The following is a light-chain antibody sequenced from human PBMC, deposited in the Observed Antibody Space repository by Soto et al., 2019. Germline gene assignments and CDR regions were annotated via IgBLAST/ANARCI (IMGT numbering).Light chain of an antibody. CDR1: QSVSSN. CDR2: GAS. Sequence: EIVITQSPATLSLSPGERATLSCRASQSVSSNLAWYQQKPGQSPRLLIYGASTRATGIPARFSGSGSRTEFTLTLSSLQSEDFAVYYCQQYNNWPPGTFGQGTKVEIK. V-gene: IGKV3-15*01. J-gene: IGKJ1*01. CDR3: QQYNNWPPGT.